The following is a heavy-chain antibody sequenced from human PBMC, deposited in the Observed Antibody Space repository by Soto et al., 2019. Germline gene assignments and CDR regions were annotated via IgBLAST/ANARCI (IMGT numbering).Heavy chain of an antibody. D-gene: IGHD2-15*01. CDR2: IIPIFGTA. J-gene: IGHJ4*02. Sequence: QVQLVQSGAEVKKPGSSVKVSCKASGGTFSSYAISWVRQAPGQGLEWMGGIIPIFGTAHYAQKFQGRVTITADETTSTAYMEVGSLRSEDTAVYYCARVPSGGSWAFDYWGQGTLVTVSS. CDR3: ARVPSGGSWAFDY. CDR1: GGTFSSYA. V-gene: IGHV1-69*01.